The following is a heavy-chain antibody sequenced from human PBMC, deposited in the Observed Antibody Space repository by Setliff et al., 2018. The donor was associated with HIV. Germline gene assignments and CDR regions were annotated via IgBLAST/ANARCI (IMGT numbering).Heavy chain of an antibody. CDR3: VYHFDY. J-gene: IGHJ4*02. CDR1: GGSISTNNFY. Sequence: SETLSLTCTVTGGSISTNNFYWGWIRKPPGKGLQWIGSIYFTGDSYYDPSLKSRVTTYVDTSNNQFSLKMHSVTAADTSVYFCVYHFDYWGQGTLVTVSS. CDR2: IYFTGDS. V-gene: IGHV4-39*01.